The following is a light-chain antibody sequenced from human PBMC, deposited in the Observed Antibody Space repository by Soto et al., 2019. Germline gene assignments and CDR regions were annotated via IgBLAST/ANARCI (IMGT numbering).Light chain of an antibody. Sequence: EIVMTQAPATLSVSPGERVTLSCRSSQSVSNNLVWYQQKPGQAPRLLMYGSSIRATGIPARFSGSGSGTEFTLTISSLQSEDFAVYYCQQHNNWPPITFGQGTRLEIK. V-gene: IGKV3-15*01. J-gene: IGKJ5*01. CDR3: QQHNNWPPIT. CDR1: QSVSNN. CDR2: GSS.